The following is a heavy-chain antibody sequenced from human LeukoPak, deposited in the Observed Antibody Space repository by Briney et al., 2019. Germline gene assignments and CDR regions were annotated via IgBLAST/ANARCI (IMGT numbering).Heavy chain of an antibody. Sequence: PGGSLRLSCAASGFTFSSYGMHWVRQAPGKGLEWVAFIRYDGSNKYYADSVKGRFTISRDNSKNTLYLQMNSLRAEDTAVYYCAGPQGEHIVLMVYAYYFDYWGQGTLVTVSS. V-gene: IGHV3-30*02. CDR1: GFTFSSYG. CDR2: IRYDGSNK. D-gene: IGHD2-8*01. J-gene: IGHJ4*02. CDR3: AGPQGEHIVLMVYAYYFDY.